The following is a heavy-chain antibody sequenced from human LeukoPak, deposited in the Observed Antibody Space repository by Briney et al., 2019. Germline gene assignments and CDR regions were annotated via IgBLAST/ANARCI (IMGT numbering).Heavy chain of an antibody. CDR2: ISYDGSNK. V-gene: IGHV3-30*18. CDR3: AKDLGIGGY. D-gene: IGHD2-15*01. J-gene: IGHJ4*02. CDR1: GFTFSSYG. Sequence: GRSLRLSCAASGFTFSSYGMHWVRQAPGKGLEWVAVISYDGSNKYYADSVKGRFTISRDNSKNTLYLQMNSLRAEDTAAYYCAKDLGIGGYWGQGTLVTVSS.